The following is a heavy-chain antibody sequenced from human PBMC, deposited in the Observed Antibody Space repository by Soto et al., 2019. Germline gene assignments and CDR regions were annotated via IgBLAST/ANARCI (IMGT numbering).Heavy chain of an antibody. CDR1: GYTFTGYY. CDR2: INPNSGGT. D-gene: IGHD3-10*01. J-gene: IGHJ6*02. V-gene: IGHV1-2*04. Sequence: QVQLVQSGAEVKKPGASVKVSCKASGYTFTGYYMHWVRQAPGQGLEWMGWINPNSGGTNYAQKFQGWVTMXXXTXXSTAYMELSRLRSDDTAVYYCARGFGEFNYYGMDVWGQGTTVTVSS. CDR3: ARGFGEFNYYGMDV.